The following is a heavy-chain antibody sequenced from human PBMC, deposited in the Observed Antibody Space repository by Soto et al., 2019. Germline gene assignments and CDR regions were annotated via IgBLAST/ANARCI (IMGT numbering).Heavy chain of an antibody. Sequence: DVVLVSSGGGFVRPGESLRLSCGVSGLKFTSYGMNWVRQAPGKGLEWLSYISGLSATTHYADSVRGRFTVSRDNDMNLLFLHLDSVRDEDTAVYYCTRGGAGRPDYWGQGSLVVVSS. CDR2: ISGLSATT. CDR1: GLKFTSYG. CDR3: TRGGAGRPDY. D-gene: IGHD6-13*01. V-gene: IGHV3-48*02. J-gene: IGHJ4*02.